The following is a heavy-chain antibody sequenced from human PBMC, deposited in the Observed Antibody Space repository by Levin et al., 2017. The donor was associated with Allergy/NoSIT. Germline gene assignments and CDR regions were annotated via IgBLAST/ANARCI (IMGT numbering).Heavy chain of an antibody. J-gene: IGHJ4*02. V-gene: IGHV4-34*01. D-gene: IGHD3-16*02. CDR1: GGSFSGYY. CDR2: INHSGST. Sequence: SQTLSLTCAVYGGSFSGYYWSWIRQPPGKGLEWIGEINHSGSTNYNPSLKSRVTISVDTSKNQFSLKLSSVTAADTAVYYCARMDLSGQEFDYWGQGTLVTVSS. CDR3: ARMDLSGQEFDY.